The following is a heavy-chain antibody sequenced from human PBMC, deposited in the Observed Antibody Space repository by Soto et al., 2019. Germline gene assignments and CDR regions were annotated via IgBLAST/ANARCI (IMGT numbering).Heavy chain of an antibody. V-gene: IGHV4-30-2*01. Sequence: LSLTCAVSGGSISSGGYSWSWIRQPPGKGLEWIGYIYHSGSTYYNQSLKSRVTMSVDKSKNQSPLKLSSVTAADTAVYYCERETRGYSSSWDYWGQGTLVTVSS. J-gene: IGHJ4*02. CDR3: ERETRGYSSSWDY. D-gene: IGHD6-13*01. CDR2: IYHSGST. CDR1: GGSISSGGYS.